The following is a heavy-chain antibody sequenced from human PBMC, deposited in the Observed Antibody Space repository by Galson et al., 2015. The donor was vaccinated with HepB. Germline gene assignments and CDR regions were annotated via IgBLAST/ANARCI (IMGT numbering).Heavy chain of an antibody. J-gene: IGHJ4*02. CDR1: GFTFSSYG. V-gene: IGHV3-30*03. D-gene: IGHD1-14*01. CDR3: APGGGYFDY. CDR2: ISYDGSNK. Sequence: SLRLSCAASGFTFSSYGMHWVRQAPGKGLEWVAVISYDGSNKYYADSVKGRFTISRDNSKNTLYLQMNSLRAEDTAVYYCAPGGGYFDYWGQGTLVTVSS.